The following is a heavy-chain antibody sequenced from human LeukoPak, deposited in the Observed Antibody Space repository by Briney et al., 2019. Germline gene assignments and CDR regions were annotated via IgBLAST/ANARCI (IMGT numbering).Heavy chain of an antibody. CDR2: ISSSSSYI. J-gene: IGHJ3*01. CDR1: GFTFSSYS. Sequence: GGSLRLSCAASGFTFSSYSMNWVRQAPGKGLEWVSSISSSSSYIYYADSVKGRFTISRDNSKNTMYLQMGSLRPEDMGVYYCARAFRPASDPHDFYDFWGRGTTVTVSS. D-gene: IGHD3/OR15-3a*01. V-gene: IGHV3-21*06. CDR3: ARAFRPASDPHDFYDF.